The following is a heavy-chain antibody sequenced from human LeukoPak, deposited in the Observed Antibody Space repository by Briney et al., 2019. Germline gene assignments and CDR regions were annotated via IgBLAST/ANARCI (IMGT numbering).Heavy chain of an antibody. CDR3: ARGLAVAGTEDAFDI. J-gene: IGHJ3*02. CDR1: GGSISSYY. Sequence: SETLSLTCTVSGGSISSYYWSWTRQPAGKGLEWIGRIYTSGSTNYNPSLKSRVTMSVDTSKNQFSLKLSSVTAADTAVYYCARGLAVAGTEDAFDIWGQGTMVTVSS. CDR2: IYTSGST. V-gene: IGHV4-4*07. D-gene: IGHD6-19*01.